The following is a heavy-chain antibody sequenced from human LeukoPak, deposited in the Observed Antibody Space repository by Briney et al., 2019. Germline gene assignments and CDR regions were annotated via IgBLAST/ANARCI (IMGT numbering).Heavy chain of an antibody. CDR1: EDTVSSNSAA. CDR3: TNFYLNT. V-gene: IGHV6-1*01. J-gene: IGHJ5*02. CDR2: TYFRSKWYN. D-gene: IGHD2/OR15-2a*01. Sequence: SQTLSLTCAISEDTVSSNSAAWNWIRQSPSRGLEWLGRTYFRSKWYNDYAESLKGRISINPDTSKNQFSLHLNSVNPEDTAVYYCTNFYLNTWSQGSLVTVSS.